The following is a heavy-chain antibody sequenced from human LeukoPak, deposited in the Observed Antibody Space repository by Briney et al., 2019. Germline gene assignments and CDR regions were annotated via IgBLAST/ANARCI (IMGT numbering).Heavy chain of an antibody. V-gene: IGHV3-30*04. CDR3: ARERASCYFDY. D-gene: IGHD2-2*01. J-gene: IGHJ4*02. CDR1: EITFRIYT. CDR2: ISNDGSYI. Sequence: GRSLRLSCAASEITFRIYTMHWFRQAPGKGLEWAAVISNDGSYINYADSVRGRFTISRDNSKNTLYLQMASWRTEDTAVYYCARERASCYFDYWGQGAPVTVSS.